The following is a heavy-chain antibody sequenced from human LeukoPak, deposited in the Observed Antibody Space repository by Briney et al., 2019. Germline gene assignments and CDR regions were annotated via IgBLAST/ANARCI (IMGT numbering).Heavy chain of an antibody. CDR1: GYTFTGYY. CDR2: IKPKSGGT. D-gene: IGHD2-2*01. J-gene: IGHJ5*02. Sequence: SLRVSCEASGYTFTGYYMHWVRHAPGQGLEWVGWIKPKSGGTNYAQKLQGRVTMSSDTSISTAYMELSRLRSEDTAVYYCARLMGYCSSTSCHPGWLDPWGQGTLVTVSS. V-gene: IGHV1-2*02. CDR3: ARLMGYCSSTSCHPGWLDP.